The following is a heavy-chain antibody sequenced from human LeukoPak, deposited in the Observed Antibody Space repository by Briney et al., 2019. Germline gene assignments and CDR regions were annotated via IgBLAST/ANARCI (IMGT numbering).Heavy chain of an antibody. Sequence: SETLSLTCTVSSYSISSGYYWGWIRQSPGKGLEWIGSIDQSGTTYYHPSLKSRVTISVDTSKNQFSLKLSSVTAADTAVYYCATRGGLTTVTNSHYYYYYMDVWGKGTTVTVSS. D-gene: IGHD4-17*01. CDR2: IDQSGTT. CDR1: SYSISSGYY. V-gene: IGHV4-38-2*02. J-gene: IGHJ6*03. CDR3: ATRGGLTTVTNSHYYYYYMDV.